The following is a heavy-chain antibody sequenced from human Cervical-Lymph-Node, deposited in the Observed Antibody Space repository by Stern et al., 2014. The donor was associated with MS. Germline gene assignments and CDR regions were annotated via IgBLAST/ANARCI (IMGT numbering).Heavy chain of an antibody. Sequence: MQLVESGGGVVQPGRSLRLSCAASGFTFSSYAMHWVRQALGTGLEWVAFISYDGTDKYYADSVQGRFTISRDNSKNMVYLQMNSLRAEDTAVWYCARRQLWQQYYGMDVWGQGTMGTVSS. CDR3: ARRQLWQQYYGMDV. CDR2: ISYDGTDK. D-gene: IGHD5-18*01. J-gene: IGHJ6*02. CDR1: GFTFSSYA. V-gene: IGHV3-30*04.